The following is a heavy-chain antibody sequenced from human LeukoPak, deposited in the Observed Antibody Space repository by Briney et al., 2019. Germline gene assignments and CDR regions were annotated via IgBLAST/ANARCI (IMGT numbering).Heavy chain of an antibody. V-gene: IGHV3-23*01. D-gene: IGHD3-22*01. J-gene: IGHJ4*02. Sequence: GGSLRLSCAASGFTFTSYAMSWVRQTPGKGLEWVASMSGGGDSDYYADSAKGRFTVSRDKSKNTLYVQMNSLRADDTAVYYCTKDASYARENDNSGFFIDWGQGTLVTVSS. CDR3: TKDASYARENDNSGFFID. CDR2: MSGGGDSD. CDR1: GFTFTSYA.